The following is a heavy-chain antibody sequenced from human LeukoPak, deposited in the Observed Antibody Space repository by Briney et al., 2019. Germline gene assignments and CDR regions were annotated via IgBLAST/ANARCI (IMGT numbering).Heavy chain of an antibody. V-gene: IGHV1-18*01. CDR1: GYTFTSYG. J-gene: IGHJ5*02. Sequence: ASVKVSRKPSGYTFTSYGLSWVRQAPGQGLEWVGWISAYNGNTKYAQNLQGRLTMTTDTSTSTAYMELRSLRSDDTAVYYCARDLGGDSGWFDPWGQGTLVTVSS. D-gene: IGHD4-17*01. CDR2: ISAYNGNT. CDR3: ARDLGGDSGWFDP.